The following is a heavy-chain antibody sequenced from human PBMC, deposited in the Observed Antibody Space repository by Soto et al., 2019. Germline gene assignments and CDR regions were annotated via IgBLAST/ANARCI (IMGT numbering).Heavy chain of an antibody. J-gene: IGHJ4*02. V-gene: IGHV3-7*03. CDR2: TNKDGSEA. CDR1: GFRLRNED. Sequence: EFLRVSCVASGFRLRNEDMSWVRQAPGKGLEWVAKTNKDGSEAYYVDSLEGRFTISRDNAKNLLFLEMKSLRVDDTAVYYCERDVWFSLDSWGRGTLVTVSS. CDR3: ERDVWFSLDS. D-gene: IGHD3-9*01.